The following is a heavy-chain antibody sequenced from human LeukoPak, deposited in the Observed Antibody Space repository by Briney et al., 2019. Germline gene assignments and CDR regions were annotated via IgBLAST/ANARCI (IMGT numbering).Heavy chain of an antibody. J-gene: IGHJ4*02. D-gene: IGHD6-19*01. CDR2: ISGSSSFI. CDR1: GFIFSNYP. Sequence: GGSLRLSCAASGFIFSNYPMNWVRQAPGKGLEWVSTISGSSSFIQYADSVKGRFTISRDNAKNSLYLHMSSLRAEDTAVYYCARDSGWSIWGQGTLVTVSS. V-gene: IGHV3-21*04. CDR3: ARDSGWSI.